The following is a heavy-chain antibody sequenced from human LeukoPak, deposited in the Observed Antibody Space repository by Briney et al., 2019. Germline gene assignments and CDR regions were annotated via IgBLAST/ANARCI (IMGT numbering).Heavy chain of an antibody. J-gene: IGHJ4*02. Sequence: SETLSLTCTVSGGSISSYYWSWIRQPAGKGLEWIGRIYTSGSTNYNPSLKSRVTMSVDTSKNQFSLKLSSVTAADTAVYYCARGPRSYVVVTATTFDYWGQGTLVTVSS. V-gene: IGHV4-4*07. D-gene: IGHD2-21*02. CDR2: IYTSGST. CDR3: ARGPRSYVVVTATTFDY. CDR1: GGSISSYY.